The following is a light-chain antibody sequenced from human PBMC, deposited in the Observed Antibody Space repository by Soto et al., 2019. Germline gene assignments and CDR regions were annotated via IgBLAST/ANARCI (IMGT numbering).Light chain of an antibody. CDR3: QQTYGTLYT. V-gene: IGKV1-39*01. CDR2: SAA. CDR1: QSISDY. Sequence: DIQMTQSPSSLSAFVGDRVTIACRASQSISDYLNWYQHKPGKAPRLLISSAASLRSGVPSRFSGSGSGTDFTLTISSLQPDDLATYYCQQTYGTLYTFGQGTKLEIK. J-gene: IGKJ2*01.